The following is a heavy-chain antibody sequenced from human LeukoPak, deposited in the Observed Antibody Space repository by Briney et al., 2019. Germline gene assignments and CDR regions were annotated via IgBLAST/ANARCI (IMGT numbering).Heavy chain of an antibody. CDR3: ARGLDKTFWYFDL. CDR2: IHHTGAT. J-gene: IGHJ2*01. D-gene: IGHD3-9*01. V-gene: IGHV4-34*01. Sequence: SETLSLTCVVSGGSLSGYDWGWIRQPPGKGLEWIGEIHHTGATTSNPSLKSRVSLSLDTSRNQLSLRLISVTAADTGLYFCARGLDKTFWYFDLWGRGTLVTVSS. CDR1: GGSLSGYD.